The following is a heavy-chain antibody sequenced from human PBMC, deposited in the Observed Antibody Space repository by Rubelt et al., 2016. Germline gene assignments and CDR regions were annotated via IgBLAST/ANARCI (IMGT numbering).Heavy chain of an antibody. J-gene: IGHJ5*02. CDR3: ARIPGSGSSEINWFDP. CDR2: IDPSASYT. V-gene: IGHV5-10-1*03. CDR1: GYSFTSYW. D-gene: IGHD3-10*01. Sequence: EVQLVQSGAEVKKPGESLRISCKGSGYSFTSYWISWVRQIPGKGLEWMGRIDPSASYTNYSPSFQGHVTIAADKSISTAYLQWSSLKASDTAMYYCARIPGSGSSEINWFDPWGQGTLVTVSS.